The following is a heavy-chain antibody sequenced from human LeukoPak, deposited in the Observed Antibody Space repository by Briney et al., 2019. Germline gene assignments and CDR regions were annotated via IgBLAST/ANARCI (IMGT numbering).Heavy chain of an antibody. CDR2: IYHSGST. CDR1: GGSISSSNW. D-gene: IGHD3-22*01. J-gene: IGHJ6*03. Sequence: SETLSLTCAVSGGSISSSNWWSWVRQPPGKGLEWIGEIYHSGSTNYNPSLKSRVTISVDKSKNQFSLKLSSVTAAGTAVYYCARGEGYYDSSEYYYYYYMDVWGKGTTVTVSS. V-gene: IGHV4-4*02. CDR3: ARGEGYYDSSEYYYYYYMDV.